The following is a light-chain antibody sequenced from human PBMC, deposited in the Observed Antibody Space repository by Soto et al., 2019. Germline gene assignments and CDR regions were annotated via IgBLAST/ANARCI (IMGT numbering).Light chain of an antibody. CDR2: AAS. J-gene: IGKJ4*01. V-gene: IGKV1-12*01. CDR3: QQADSFPLT. CDR1: QGIRRW. Sequence: IQMTQSPSSVSASVGDRVTITCRASQGIRRWLDWYQQKPGKAPKLLIYAASNLQSGVPSRFSGSGSGTDFTLTISSLQPEDFATYYCQQADSFPLTFXGGTKVEI.